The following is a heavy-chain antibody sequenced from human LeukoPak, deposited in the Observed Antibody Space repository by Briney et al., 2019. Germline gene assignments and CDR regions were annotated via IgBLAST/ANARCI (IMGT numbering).Heavy chain of an antibody. V-gene: IGHV3-53*01. CDR1: GFTVSSNY. D-gene: IGHD3-22*01. CDR2: IYSGGST. CDR3: ARRYYYDSSGYYMDYYFDY. Sequence: GGSLRLSCAASGFTVSSNYMSWVRQAPGKGLEWVSVIYSGGSTYYADSVKGRFTISRDNAKNSLYLQMNSLRAEDTAVYYCARRYYYDSSGYYMDYYFDYWGQGTLVTVSS. J-gene: IGHJ4*02.